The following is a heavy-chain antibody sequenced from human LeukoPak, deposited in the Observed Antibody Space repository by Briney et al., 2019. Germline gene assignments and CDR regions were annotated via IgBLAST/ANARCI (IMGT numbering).Heavy chain of an antibody. J-gene: IGHJ4*02. V-gene: IGHV3-7*01. D-gene: IGHD5-18*01. Sequence: GGSLRLSCAASGFTFSSYGMHWVRQAPGRGLEWVANINQDERQKYSLDSVKGRSTIYRDNPKNSLYLQMNSLREEDTAVYYCARGPSGYNAGKFDSWGQGVMVTVSS. CDR3: ARGPSGYNAGKFDS. CDR2: INQDERQK. CDR1: GFTFSSYG.